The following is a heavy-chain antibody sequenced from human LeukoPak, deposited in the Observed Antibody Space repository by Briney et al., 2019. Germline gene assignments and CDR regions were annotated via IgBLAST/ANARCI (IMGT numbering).Heavy chain of an antibody. J-gene: IGHJ6*03. CDR3: ARGQAGGYYYMDV. D-gene: IGHD3-16*01. Sequence: ASVTVSCKASGGTFSSYAISWVRQAPGQGLEWMGGIIPIFGTANYAQKFQGRVTITTDESTSTAYMELSSLRSEDTAVYYCARGQAGGYYYMDVWGKGTTVTVSS. CDR2: IIPIFGTA. CDR1: GGTFSSYA. V-gene: IGHV1-69*05.